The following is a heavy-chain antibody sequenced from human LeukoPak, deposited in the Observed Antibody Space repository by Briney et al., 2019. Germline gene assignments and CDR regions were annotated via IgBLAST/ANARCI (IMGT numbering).Heavy chain of an antibody. D-gene: IGHD2-2*03. CDR2: INPNSGGT. J-gene: IGHJ5*02. CDR3: ASLDIVVVPAAMRENWFDP. Sequence: ASVKVSCKASGYTFTGYYMHWVRQAPGQGLEWMGWINPNSGGTNYAQKFQGGVTMTRDTSISTAYMELSRLTSDDTAVYYCASLDIVVVPAAMRENWFDPWGQGTLVTVSS. V-gene: IGHV1-2*02. CDR1: GYTFTGYY.